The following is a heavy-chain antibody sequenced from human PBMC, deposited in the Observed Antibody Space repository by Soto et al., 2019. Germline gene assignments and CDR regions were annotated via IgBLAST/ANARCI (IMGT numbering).Heavy chain of an antibody. J-gene: IGHJ6*03. CDR3: AKDYYERYDYYYFIDV. CDR1: GFTFDDYA. Sequence: GGSLRLSCAASGFTFDDYAMHWVRQAPGKGLEWVSGISWHSDNIGYADSVKGRFTISRDNAKNSLYLQMNTLRAEDTALYFCAKDYYERYDYYYFIDVWGTGTTVTVSS. V-gene: IGHV3-9*01. D-gene: IGHD1-26*01. CDR2: ISWHSDNI.